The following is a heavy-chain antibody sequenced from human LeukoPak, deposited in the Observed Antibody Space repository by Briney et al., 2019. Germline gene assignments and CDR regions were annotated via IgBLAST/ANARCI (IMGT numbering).Heavy chain of an antibody. CDR3: ASSGGLDGGWFDP. CDR1: GLIVSNNY. J-gene: IGHJ5*02. V-gene: IGHV3-53*01. Sequence: GGSLRLSCAASGLIVSNNYVNWVRQAPGRGLEWVSVILADGSTYHADSVKGRFTIFRENSRNTVDLQMNSLRAEDTAVYYRASSGGLDGGWFDPWGQGTLVTVSS. CDR2: ILADGST. D-gene: IGHD1-26*01.